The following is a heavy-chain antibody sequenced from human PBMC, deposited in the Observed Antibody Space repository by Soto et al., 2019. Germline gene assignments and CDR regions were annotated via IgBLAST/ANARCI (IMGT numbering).Heavy chain of an antibody. Sequence: VQLVESGGGVVQPGRSLRLSCAASGFTFSSYAMHWVRQAPGKGLEWVAVISYDGSNKYYADSVKGRFTISRDNSKNTLYLQMNSLRAEDTAVYYCARGRQYSGSYYHYYYGMDVWGQGTTVTVSS. CDR1: GFTFSSYA. CDR3: ARGRQYSGSYYHYYYGMDV. CDR2: ISYDGSNK. V-gene: IGHV3-30-3*01. D-gene: IGHD1-26*01. J-gene: IGHJ6*02.